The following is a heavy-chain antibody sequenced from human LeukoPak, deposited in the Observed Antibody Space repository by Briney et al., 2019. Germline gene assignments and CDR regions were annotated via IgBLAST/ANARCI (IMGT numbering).Heavy chain of an antibody. CDR3: ARERDYYDSSGYLNY. D-gene: IGHD3-22*01. V-gene: IGHV3-33*01. Sequence: GRSLRLSCAASGFTFSVYGMHWVRQAPGKGLEWVAVIWNDGSNKNYADSVKGRFTISRDNFKNTLYLQMNSLRAEDTAVYYCARERDYYDSSGYLNYWGRGALVTVSS. CDR1: GFTFSVYG. CDR2: IWNDGSNK. J-gene: IGHJ4*02.